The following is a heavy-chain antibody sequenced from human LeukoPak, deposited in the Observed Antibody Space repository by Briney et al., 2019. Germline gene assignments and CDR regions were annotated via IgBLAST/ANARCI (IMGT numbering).Heavy chain of an antibody. V-gene: IGHV4-39*01. D-gene: IGHD2-21*02. J-gene: IGHJ4*02. CDR3: ARRLHYYDF. Sequence: PSETLSLTCTVSGASIISTRDHWDWLRQPPGKGLEWIGSVHYSGTTYYTHNPSLRSRDTISVDTSKNQFSLEVTSVSAADTATYYCARRLHYYDFWGQGTLVTVSS. CDR1: GASIISTRDH. CDR2: VHYSGTT.